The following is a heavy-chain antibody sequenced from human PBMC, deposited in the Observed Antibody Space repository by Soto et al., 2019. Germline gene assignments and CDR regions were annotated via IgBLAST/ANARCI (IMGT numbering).Heavy chain of an antibody. CDR2: ITINGNT. Sequence: SETLSLTGRVSGAYIGDFSLSWIRQPAGKGLEWIGRITINGNTQKNPSFKSRVTMSIDTSRNHFSLNLQSATAADTALYYCARETGENWTYEAHWGPGTLVTVSS. V-gene: IGHV4-4*07. D-gene: IGHD1-7*01. CDR3: ARETGENWTYEAH. CDR1: GAYIGDFS. J-gene: IGHJ1*01.